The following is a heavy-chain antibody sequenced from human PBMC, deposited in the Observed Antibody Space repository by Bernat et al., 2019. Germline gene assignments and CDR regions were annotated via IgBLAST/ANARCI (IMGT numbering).Heavy chain of an antibody. Sequence: EVQLVESGGGLVQPGGSLRLSCAASGFTFSSYWMHWVRQAPGKGLVWVSRINSDGSSTTYADSVKGRFTISRDDAKNTVYLQMNSLRDEDTAVYYCARDRFYSPEHWGQGILVTVSS. CDR3: ARDRFYSPEH. CDR2: INSDGSST. CDR1: GFTFSSYW. J-gene: IGHJ1*01. V-gene: IGHV3-74*01. D-gene: IGHD2-21*01.